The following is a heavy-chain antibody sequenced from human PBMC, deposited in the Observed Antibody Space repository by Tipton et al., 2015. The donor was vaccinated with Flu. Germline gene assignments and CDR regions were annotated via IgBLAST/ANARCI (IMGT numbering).Heavy chain of an antibody. CDR3: ARGLHGSGSYQRRYFDS. CDR2: IYHSGST. J-gene: IGHJ4*02. CDR1: GYSISSGYY. Sequence: TLSLTCAVSGYSISSGYYWGCIRQSPGKGLEWIGSIYHSGSTYYNPSLKSRVTISIDTSKNQFSLNLSSVTAADTAVYYCARGLHGSGSYQRRYFDSWGQGTLVTVSS. V-gene: IGHV4-38-2*01. D-gene: IGHD3-10*01.